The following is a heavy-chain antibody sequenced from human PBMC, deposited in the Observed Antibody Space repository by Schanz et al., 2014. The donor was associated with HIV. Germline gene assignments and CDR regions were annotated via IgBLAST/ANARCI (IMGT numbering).Heavy chain of an antibody. J-gene: IGHJ4*02. V-gene: IGHV3-23*01. D-gene: IGHD3-10*01. CDR1: GFSFSDYH. CDR3: ARGFQGFDY. CDR2: ISESGGRS. Sequence: EVQMLESGGDLVKPGGSLRLSCTASGFSFSDYHMSWIRQAPGKGLEWVSSISESGGRSYYADSVNGRFTISRDNSKNTLYLQMNSLRAEDTSVYYCARGFQGFDYWGQGTLVTVSS.